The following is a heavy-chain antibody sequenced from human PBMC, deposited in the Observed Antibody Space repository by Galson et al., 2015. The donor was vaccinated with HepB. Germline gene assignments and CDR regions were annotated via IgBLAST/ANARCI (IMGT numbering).Heavy chain of an antibody. D-gene: IGHD6-13*01. CDR1: GYTFTGYY. CDR2: IDPNSGGT. V-gene: IGHV1-2*04. J-gene: IGHJ4*02. CDR3: ARDLYSSSLVFDY. Sequence: SVKVSCKASGYTFTGYYMHWVRQAPGQGPEWMGWIDPNSGGTNYAQKFQGWVTMTIDTSISTAYMELNRLKSDDTAVYYCARDLYSSSLVFDYWGQGTLVTVSS.